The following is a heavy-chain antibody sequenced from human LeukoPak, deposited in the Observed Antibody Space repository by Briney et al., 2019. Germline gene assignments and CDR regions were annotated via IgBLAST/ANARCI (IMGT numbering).Heavy chain of an antibody. V-gene: IGHV3-23*01. CDR2: ISGSGGST. D-gene: IGHD2-2*01. J-gene: IGHJ4*02. CDR1: GFTFSSYA. CDR3: AKAKYRVLVPAAMPGVIDY. Sequence: GGSLRLSCAASGFTFSSYAMSWVRQAPGKGLEWVSVISGSGGSTYYADSVKGRFTISRDNSKNTLYLQMNSLRAEDTAVHYCAKAKYRVLVPAAMPGVIDYWGQGTLVTVSS.